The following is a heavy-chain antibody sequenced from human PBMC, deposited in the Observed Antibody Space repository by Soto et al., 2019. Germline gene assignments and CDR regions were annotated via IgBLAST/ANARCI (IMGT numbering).Heavy chain of an antibody. CDR1: GFTFSSYA. CDR3: ARDQSTKPH. J-gene: IGHJ3*01. V-gene: IGHV3-30-3*01. Sequence: GGSLRLSCAASGFTFSSYAMHWVRQAPGKGLEWVAVISYDGSNKYYADSVKGRFTISRDNAKNSLYLQMNSLRAEDTAVYYCARDQSTKPHWGQGTMVTVSS. CDR2: ISYDGSNK.